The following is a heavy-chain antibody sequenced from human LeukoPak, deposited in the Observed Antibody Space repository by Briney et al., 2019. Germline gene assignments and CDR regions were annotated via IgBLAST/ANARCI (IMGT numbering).Heavy chain of an antibody. D-gene: IGHD1-26*01. V-gene: IGHV3-7*01. CDR1: GFTFGGYW. J-gene: IGHJ4*02. CDR3: ARDVGAFDY. CDR2: IKQDGSEK. Sequence: GGSLRLSCAASGFTFGGYWMSWVRQAPGKGLEWVANIKQDGSEKYYVDSVEGRFTISRDNAKNSLYLQMNSLRAEDTAVYYCARDVGAFDYWGQGTLVTVSS.